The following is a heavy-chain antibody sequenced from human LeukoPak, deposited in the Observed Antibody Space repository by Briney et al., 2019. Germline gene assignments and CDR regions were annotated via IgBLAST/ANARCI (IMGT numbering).Heavy chain of an antibody. CDR1: GYTFTSYG. D-gene: IGHD1-1*01. J-gene: IGHJ4*02. Sequence: ASVKVSCKASGYTFTSYGITWVRQAPGQGLEWMGWINGHNGNTHYAQNLQDRITMTTDTSSTTVYMELRSLKSDDTAVYYCAKAPSAHWPSDYWDQGTLVTVSS. CDR2: INGHNGNT. CDR3: AKAPSAHWPSDY. V-gene: IGHV1-18*01.